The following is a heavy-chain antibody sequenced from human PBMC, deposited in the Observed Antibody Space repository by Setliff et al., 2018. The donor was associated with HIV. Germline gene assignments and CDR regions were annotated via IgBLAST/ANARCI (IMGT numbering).Heavy chain of an antibody. CDR1: GLTFSNCG. V-gene: IGHV3-30*02. J-gene: IGHJ4*02. Sequence: GGSLRLSCATSGLTFSNCGMHWVRQAPGKGLEWVASIRSDGSNKYYADSVTGRFTISRDDSKNTLYLQMNSLRAEDTAVYYCAKDKGRKYADYWGQGTMVTVSS. D-gene: IGHD3-10*01. CDR2: IRSDGSNK. CDR3: AKDKGRKYADY.